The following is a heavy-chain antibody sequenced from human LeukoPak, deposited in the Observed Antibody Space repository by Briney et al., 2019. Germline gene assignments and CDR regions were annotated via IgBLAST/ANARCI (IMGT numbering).Heavy chain of an antibody. CDR1: GYTFTSYG. CDR3: ARDRHTDGYNPGDFDY. V-gene: IGHV1-18*01. J-gene: IGHJ4*02. Sequence: RASVKVSCKASGYTFTSYGISWVRQAPGQGLEWMGWISAYNGNTNYAQKLQGRVTMTTDTSTSTAYMELRSLRSDDTAVYYCARDRHTDGYNPGDFDYWGQGTLVTVSS. CDR2: ISAYNGNT. D-gene: IGHD5-24*01.